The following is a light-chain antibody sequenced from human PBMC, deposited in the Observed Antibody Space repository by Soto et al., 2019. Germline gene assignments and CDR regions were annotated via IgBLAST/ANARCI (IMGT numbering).Light chain of an antibody. V-gene: IGLV2-14*01. J-gene: IGLJ1*01. CDR1: TSDVGGYDF. Sequence: ALTQPASVSGSPGQSITISCTGTTSDVGGYDFVSWYQHDPGKAPKLIIYDVNNRPSGLSNRFSGSKSGNTASLTISGLQTEDEADYYCCSYTSSHTRVFGTGTKVTVL. CDR2: DVN. CDR3: CSYTSSHTRV.